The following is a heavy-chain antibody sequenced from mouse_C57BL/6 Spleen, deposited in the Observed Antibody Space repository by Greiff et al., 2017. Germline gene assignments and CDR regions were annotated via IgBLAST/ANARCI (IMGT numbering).Heavy chain of an antibody. CDR1: GFSLPSYG. J-gene: IGHJ2*01. CDR3: AKDNYYGSSSLYY. CDR2: IWRGGST. D-gene: IGHD1-1*01. V-gene: IGHV2-5*01. Sequence: VQLQQSGPGLVQPSQSLSITCTVSGFSLPSYGVHWVRQSPGKGLEWLGVIWRGGSTDSNAAFMSRMGITKYNSKSQVFFKMNNLQDVDTDIYCSAKDNYYGSSSLYYWGPSTTLTVSS.